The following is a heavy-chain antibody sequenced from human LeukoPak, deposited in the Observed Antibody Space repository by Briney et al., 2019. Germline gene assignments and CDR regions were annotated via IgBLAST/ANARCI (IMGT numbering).Heavy chain of an antibody. Sequence: GGSLRLSCAASGFTLSDYYMDWVRQAPGKGLEWVGRSRNRANRYTTEYAASVKGRFTISRDDSKNSLFLQMNSLKTEDTAVYYCVRGDSSGYSSYWGQGTLVTVSP. V-gene: IGHV3-72*01. CDR2: SRNRANRYTT. D-gene: IGHD3-22*01. J-gene: IGHJ4*02. CDR1: GFTLSDYY. CDR3: VRGDSSGYSSY.